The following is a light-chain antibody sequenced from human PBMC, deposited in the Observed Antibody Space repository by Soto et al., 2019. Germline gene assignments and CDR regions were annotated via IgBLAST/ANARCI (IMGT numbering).Light chain of an antibody. J-gene: IGLJ1*01. V-gene: IGLV2-14*01. CDR1: SSDVGAYNY. Sequence: QSVLTQPASVSESPGQSITISCTGYSSDVGAYNYVSRYQQHPDKAPKLMIYDVNNRPSGVSDRFSGSKSGNTASLTISGLQAEDEADYYCTSFTSSSTYVFGTGTKVTVL. CDR2: DVN. CDR3: TSFTSSSTYV.